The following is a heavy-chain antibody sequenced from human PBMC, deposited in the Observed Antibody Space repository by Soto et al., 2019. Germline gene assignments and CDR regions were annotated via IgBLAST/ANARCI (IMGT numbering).Heavy chain of an antibody. V-gene: IGHV4-59*08. CDR1: GGSISSYY. D-gene: IGHD2-15*01. Sequence: SETLSLTCTVSGGSISSYYWSWIRQPPGKGLEWIGYMYYGGRTNYNPSLKSRVTISVDTSKMQVSLKLSSVTAADTAVYFCARGTPSPLIVRSSRGPWFDPWGQGPLVTVSS. CDR3: ARGTPSPLIVRSSRGPWFDP. CDR2: MYYGGRT. J-gene: IGHJ5*02.